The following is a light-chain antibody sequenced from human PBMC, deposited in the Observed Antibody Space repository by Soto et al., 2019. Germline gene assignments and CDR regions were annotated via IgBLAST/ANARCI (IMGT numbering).Light chain of an antibody. Sequence: QSALTQPASVSGSPGQSITISCTGTSSDVGGYNYVSWYQQQPGKAPKLMIYEVSNRPSGISNRFSGSKSGNTASLTISGLQAEDEADYYCSSYTTSSTLVFGGGTKLIVL. J-gene: IGLJ3*02. CDR2: EVS. V-gene: IGLV2-14*01. CDR3: SSYTTSSTLV. CDR1: SSDVGGYNY.